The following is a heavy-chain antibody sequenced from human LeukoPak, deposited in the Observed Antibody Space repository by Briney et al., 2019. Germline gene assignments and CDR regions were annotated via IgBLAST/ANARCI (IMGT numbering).Heavy chain of an antibody. D-gene: IGHD1-1*01. Sequence: GGSLRLSCAASGFTFSSYSMNWVRQAPGKGLEWVSSISSSSSYIYYADSVKGRFTISRDNAKNSLYLQMNRLRAEDTAVYYCATGAAGTRFLDSLEIWGQGTMVTVSS. CDR2: ISSSSSYI. V-gene: IGHV3-21*01. CDR3: ATGAAGTRFLDSLEI. CDR1: GFTFSSYS. J-gene: IGHJ3*02.